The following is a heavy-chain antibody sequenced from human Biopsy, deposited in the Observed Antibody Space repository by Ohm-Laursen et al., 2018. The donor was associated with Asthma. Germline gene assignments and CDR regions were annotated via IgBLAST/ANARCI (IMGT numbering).Heavy chain of an antibody. CDR1: GASIKTDDHY. J-gene: IGHJ5*02. Sequence: PSQTLSLTCTVSGASIKTDDHYWSWLRQPPGKGLEWFGFIHYSGSTSYNPSLKGGVTISVDTSKNQFSLKLSSVTAADTAVYYCARASVAASSNWLDPWGQGTLVTVSS. CDR3: ARASVAASSNWLDP. D-gene: IGHD6-19*01. CDR2: IHYSGST. V-gene: IGHV4-30-4*01.